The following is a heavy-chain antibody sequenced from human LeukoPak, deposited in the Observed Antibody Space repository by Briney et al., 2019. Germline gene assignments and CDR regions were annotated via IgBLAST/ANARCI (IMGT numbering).Heavy chain of an antibody. V-gene: IGHV3-7*01. CDR2: IKQDGSEK. J-gene: IGHJ4*02. CDR1: GFTFSSYW. CDR3: AREGIAVAEYYFDY. Sequence: GGSLRLSCAASGFTFSSYWMSWVRQAPGKGPEWVANIKQDGSEKYYVDSVKGRFTISRDSAKNSLYLQMNSLRAEDTAVYYCAREGIAVAEYYFDYWGQGTLVTVSS. D-gene: IGHD6-19*01.